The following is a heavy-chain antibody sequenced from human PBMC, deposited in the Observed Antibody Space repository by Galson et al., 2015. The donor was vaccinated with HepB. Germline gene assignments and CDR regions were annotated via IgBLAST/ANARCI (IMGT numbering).Heavy chain of an antibody. Sequence: QSGAEVKKPGESLKISCKGSGYSFTSYWIGWVRQMPGKGLEWMGIIYPGDSDTRYSPSFHGQVTISADKSISTAYLQWSSLKASAAAMYFCARQGTAGPAAILIFDYWGPGTLVAVSP. V-gene: IGHV5-51*01. CDR1: GYSFTSYW. J-gene: IGHJ4*02. CDR3: ARQGTAGPAAILIFDY. CDR2: IYPGDSDT. D-gene: IGHD2-2*01.